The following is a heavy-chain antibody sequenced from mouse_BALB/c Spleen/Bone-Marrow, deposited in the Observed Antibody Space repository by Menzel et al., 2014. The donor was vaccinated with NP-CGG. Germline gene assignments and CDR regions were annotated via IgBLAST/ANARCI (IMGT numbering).Heavy chain of an antibody. D-gene: IGHD1-1*01. CDR1: GFTFSSYG. CDR2: ISSGGSYT. V-gene: IGHV5-6*01. CDR3: GRNFYGSSYYFDY. J-gene: IGHJ2*01. Sequence: EVKLVESGGDLVKPGGSLKLSCVASGFTFSSYGMSWVRPTPDKRLEWVATISSGGSYTYYPDSVKGRFTISRDNAKNTLYLQMSSLKSEATAMYYCGRNFYGSSYYFDYWGQGTTLTVAS.